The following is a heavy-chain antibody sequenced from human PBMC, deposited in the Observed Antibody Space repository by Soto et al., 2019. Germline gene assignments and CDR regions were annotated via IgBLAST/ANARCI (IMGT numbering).Heavy chain of an antibody. CDR1: GGSISSYY. Sequence: SETLSLTCTVSGGSISSYYWSWIRQPPGKGLEWIGYIYYSGSTNYNPSLKSRVTISVDTSKNQFSLKLSSVTAADTAVYYCARRSAGDGYYYYYRMDVWGQGTTVTVSS. CDR3: ARRSAGDGYYYYYRMDV. V-gene: IGHV4-59*01. J-gene: IGHJ6*02. D-gene: IGHD2-21*02. CDR2: IYYSGST.